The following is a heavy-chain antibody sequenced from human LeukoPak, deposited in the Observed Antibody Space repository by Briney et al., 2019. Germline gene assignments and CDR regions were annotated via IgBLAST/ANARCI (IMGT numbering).Heavy chain of an antibody. CDR1: GFTFSNFG. CDR3: ARDRASAGGFDY. CDR2: IYYSGTT. V-gene: IGHV4-59*01. J-gene: IGHJ4*02. D-gene: IGHD2-15*01. Sequence: GSLRLSCTASGFTFSNFGMNWIRQPPGKGLEWIGYIYYSGTTNYNPSLQSRVTISVATSKNQFSLKLSSVTAADTALYYCARDRASAGGFDYWGQGTLVTVSS.